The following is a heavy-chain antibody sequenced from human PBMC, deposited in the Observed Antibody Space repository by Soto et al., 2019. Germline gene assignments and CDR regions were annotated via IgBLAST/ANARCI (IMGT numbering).Heavy chain of an antibody. D-gene: IGHD1-1*01. J-gene: IGHJ6*02. CDR2: INPSGGST. V-gene: IGHV1-46*01. Sequence: GASVKVSCKASGYTFTSYYMHWVRQAPGQGLEWMGIINPSGGSTSYAQKFQGGVTMTRDTSTSTVYMELSSLRSEDTAVYYCARDRNRPQYYYYGMDVWGQGTTVTVSS. CDR1: GYTFTSYY. CDR3: ARDRNRPQYYYYGMDV.